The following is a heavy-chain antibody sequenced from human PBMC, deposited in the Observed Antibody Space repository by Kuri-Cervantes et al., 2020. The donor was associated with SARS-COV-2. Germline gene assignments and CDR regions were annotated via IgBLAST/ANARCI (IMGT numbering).Heavy chain of an antibody. Sequence: GGSLRLSCADSGFTFSSYSMNWVRQAPGKGLEWVSYISSSSSYIHYADSLKGRFTISRDNAKNSLYLQMNSLRAEDTAVYYCARADLSDFAFDIWGQGTMVTVSS. D-gene: IGHD2-21*01. CDR1: GFTFSSYS. J-gene: IGHJ3*02. CDR3: ARADLSDFAFDI. V-gene: IGHV3-21*01. CDR2: ISSSSSYI.